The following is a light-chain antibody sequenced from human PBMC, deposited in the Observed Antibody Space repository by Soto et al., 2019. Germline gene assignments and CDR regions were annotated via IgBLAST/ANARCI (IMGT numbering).Light chain of an antibody. Sequence: DIQLTQSPSFLSASVGDRVTITCRASQGISSYLAWYQQKPGKAPKLLIYAVFTLQSGVPSRFSGSGSGTEFTLTISSLQPEDFATYDCQQLNSYPLTFGQGKRLEIK. CDR3: QQLNSYPLT. CDR2: AVF. CDR1: QGISSY. J-gene: IGKJ5*01. V-gene: IGKV1-9*01.